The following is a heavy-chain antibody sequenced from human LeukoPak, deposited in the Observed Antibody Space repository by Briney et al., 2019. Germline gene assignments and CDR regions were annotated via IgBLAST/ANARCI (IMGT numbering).Heavy chain of an antibody. Sequence: ASVKVSCKASGYTFTSYDINWVRQATGQGLEWMGWMNPNSGNTGYAQKFQGRVTMTRNTSISTAYMELSSLRSEDTAVYHCARGMVVAATRYYYYGMDVWGQGTTVTVSS. CDR1: GYTFTSYD. J-gene: IGHJ6*02. D-gene: IGHD2-15*01. CDR2: MNPNSGNT. CDR3: ARGMVVAATRYYYYGMDV. V-gene: IGHV1-8*01.